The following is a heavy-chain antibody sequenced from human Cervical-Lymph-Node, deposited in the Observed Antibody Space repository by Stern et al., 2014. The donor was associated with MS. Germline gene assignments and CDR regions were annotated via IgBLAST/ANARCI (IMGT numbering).Heavy chain of an antibody. CDR2: IRGSGGSI. Sequence: EMQLVESGGDLVQPGGSLRLSCAASGFTFNKYAMNWVRQAPGKGLEWVSTIRGSGGSICVADFVKGRFTISRDNSENTLYLQMHSLRAEDTAIYYCAKQYFDSSGYSYYYGMDVWGQGTTVTVSS. D-gene: IGHD3-22*01. CDR1: GFTFNKYA. J-gene: IGHJ6*02. CDR3: AKQYFDSSGYSYYYGMDV. V-gene: IGHV3-23*04.